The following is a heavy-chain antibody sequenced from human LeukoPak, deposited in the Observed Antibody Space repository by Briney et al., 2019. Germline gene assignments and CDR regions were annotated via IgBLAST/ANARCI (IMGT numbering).Heavy chain of an antibody. J-gene: IGHJ4*02. CDR1: GFTFSSYA. CDR2: ISGSGGST. Sequence: PGGSLRLSCAGSGFTFSSYAMSWVRQAPGKGLEWVSAISGSGGSTYYADSVKGRFTISRDNSKNTLYLQMNSLRAEDTAVYYCARVGKAAAGTRTADYWGQGTLVTVSS. D-gene: IGHD6-13*01. CDR3: ARVGKAAAGTRTADY. V-gene: IGHV3-23*01.